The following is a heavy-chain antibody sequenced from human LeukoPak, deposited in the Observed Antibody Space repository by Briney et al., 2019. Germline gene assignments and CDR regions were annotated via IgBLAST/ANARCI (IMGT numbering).Heavy chain of an antibody. CDR1: GFTFSSHW. Sequence: GGSLRLSCVVSGFTFSSHWMSWVRQAPGKGLEWVANIKEDGSEKYYVDSVKGRFTISRDNAKKSLYLQMNSLRAEDTALYHCARGRYGMDVWGQGTTVTVSS. V-gene: IGHV3-7*03. J-gene: IGHJ6*02. CDR2: IKEDGSEK. CDR3: ARGRYGMDV.